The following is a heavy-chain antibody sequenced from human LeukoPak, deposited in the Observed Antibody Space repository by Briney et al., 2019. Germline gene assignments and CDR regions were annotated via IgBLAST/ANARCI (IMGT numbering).Heavy chain of an antibody. J-gene: IGHJ4*02. Sequence: ASVKVSCKASGYTFTGYYMHWVRQAPGQGLEWMGWINPNSGGTNYAQKFQGRVTTTRDTSISTAYMELSRLRSDDTAVYYCARSRTYSSSSGGGYWGQGTLVTVSS. CDR2: INPNSGGT. V-gene: IGHV1-2*02. CDR3: ARSRTYSSSSGGGY. D-gene: IGHD6-6*01. CDR1: GYTFTGYY.